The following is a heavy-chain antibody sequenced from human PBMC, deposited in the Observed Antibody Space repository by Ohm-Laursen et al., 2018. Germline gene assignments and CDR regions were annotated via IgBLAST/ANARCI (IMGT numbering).Heavy chain of an antibody. V-gene: IGHV3-15*01. Sequence: GSLRLSCTASGFTFRGAWMSWVRQTPGKGLEWVARIKSKSSGGTTDYAAPVQGRFSISRDDSKNTLYLQMNSLKTEDTAVYYCTRPEGGSSGYYSPWDAFDIWGQGTMVTVSS. D-gene: IGHD3-22*01. CDR2: IKSKSSGGTT. CDR1: GFTFRGAW. J-gene: IGHJ3*02. CDR3: TRPEGGSSGYYSPWDAFDI.